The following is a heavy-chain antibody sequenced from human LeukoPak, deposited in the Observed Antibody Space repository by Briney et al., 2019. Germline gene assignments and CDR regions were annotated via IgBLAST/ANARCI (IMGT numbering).Heavy chain of an antibody. CDR3: ARDLGGSYYDSSGTLTDI. CDR1: GGSFTDYY. D-gene: IGHD3-22*01. CDR2: IYYSGST. Sequence: SETLSLTCAVYGGSFTDYYWTWIRQPPGKGLEWIGYIYYSGSTSYNPSLKGRVTISGDTPKNQISLKLSSVTAADTAVYYCARDLGGSYYDSSGTLTDIWGQGTMVTVSS. J-gene: IGHJ3*02. V-gene: IGHV4-34*11.